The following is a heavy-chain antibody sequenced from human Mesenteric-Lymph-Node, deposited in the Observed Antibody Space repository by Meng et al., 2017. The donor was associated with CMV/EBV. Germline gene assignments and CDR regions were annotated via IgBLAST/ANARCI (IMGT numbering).Heavy chain of an antibody. V-gene: IGHV3-7*01. D-gene: IGHD5-24*01. CDR3: ARVPSTRKIIRDGVRGYSYSAMDV. J-gene: IGHJ6*02. CDR1: GFTFNSYW. CDR2: IKQDGSEK. Sequence: GGSLRLSCAASGFTFNSYWMSWVRQAPGKGLEWVANIKQDGSEKYYVDSVKGRFTISRDNAKNSLYLQMNSLRAEDTAVYYCARVPSTRKIIRDGVRGYSYSAMDVWGQGTTVTVSS.